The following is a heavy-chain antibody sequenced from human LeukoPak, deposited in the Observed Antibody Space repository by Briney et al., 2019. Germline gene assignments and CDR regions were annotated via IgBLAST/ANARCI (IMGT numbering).Heavy chain of an antibody. CDR1: GFTFSTYA. CDR2: ISGSGRSGT. J-gene: IGHJ4*02. D-gene: IGHD4-23*01. CDR3: AKAPGGGNWN. Sequence: GGSLRLSCVASGFTFSTYAMTWVRQAPGKGLEWISVISGSGRSGTNYADSVKGRFTISRDNSKNTLYLQMNSLRVEDTAIYYCAKAPGGGNWNWGQGTLVTVSS. V-gene: IGHV3-23*01.